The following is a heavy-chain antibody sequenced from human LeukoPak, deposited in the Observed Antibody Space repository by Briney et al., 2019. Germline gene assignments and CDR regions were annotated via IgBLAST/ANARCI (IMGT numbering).Heavy chain of an antibody. CDR1: GGSISSGSYY. V-gene: IGHV4-61*02. D-gene: IGHD3-10*01. CDR3: ARGATMVRGVHMDV. Sequence: SQTLSLTCTVSGGSISSGSYYWSWIRQPAGKGLEWIGRIYTSGSTNYNPSLKSRVTISVGTSKNQFSLKLSSVTAADTAVYYCARGATMVRGVHMDVWGKGTTVTISS. CDR2: IYTSGST. J-gene: IGHJ6*03.